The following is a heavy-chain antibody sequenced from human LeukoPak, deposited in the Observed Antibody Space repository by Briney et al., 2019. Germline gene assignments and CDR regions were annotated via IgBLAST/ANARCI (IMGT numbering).Heavy chain of an antibody. CDR1: GGSISSYY. Sequence: SETLSLTCTVSGGSISSYYWSWLRQPPGKGLEWIGYIYYSGSTNYNPSLKSRVTISADTSKNQFSLKLSSVTAADTAVYYCARVHYYDNSGYWFFDYWGQGTLVTVSS. D-gene: IGHD3-22*01. CDR2: IYYSGST. CDR3: ARVHYYDNSGYWFFDY. J-gene: IGHJ4*02. V-gene: IGHV4-59*01.